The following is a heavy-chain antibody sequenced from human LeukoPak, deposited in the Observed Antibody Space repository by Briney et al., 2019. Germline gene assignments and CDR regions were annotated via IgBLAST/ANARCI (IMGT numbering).Heavy chain of an antibody. CDR3: AGVDTAIIRDGLWYFDL. CDR2: KSYDGSNS. CDR1: GFPFSRHT. J-gene: IGHJ2*01. Sequence: GGSLRLLCAVFGFPFSRHTMHWVRQAPGKGLEWVAVKSYDGSNSLYADSVERRFNIPRDNSKNTLYLQMNSLRAEDTAVYYCAGVDTAIIRDGLWYFDLWGRGTLVTVSS. V-gene: IGHV3-30-3*01. D-gene: IGHD5-18*01.